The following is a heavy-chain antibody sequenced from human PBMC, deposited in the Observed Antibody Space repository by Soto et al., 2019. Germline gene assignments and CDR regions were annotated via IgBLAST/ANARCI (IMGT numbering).Heavy chain of an antibody. D-gene: IGHD5-18*01. Sequence: LRLSCTAPGFTLSRYAMGMVPAARGKRLEWVSAISGSGGSTYYADSVKGRFTISRHNSKNKLHLQLNSLRADDTAAYECAKERRYSEGYGYWGQGTLVTVSS. V-gene: IGHV3-23*01. J-gene: IGHJ4*02. CDR2: ISGSGGST. CDR1: GFTLSRYA. CDR3: AKERRYSEGYGY.